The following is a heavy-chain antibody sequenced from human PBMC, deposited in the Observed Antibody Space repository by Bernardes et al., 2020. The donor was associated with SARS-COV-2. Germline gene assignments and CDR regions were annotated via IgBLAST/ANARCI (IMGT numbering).Heavy chain of an antibody. J-gene: IGHJ4*02. V-gene: IGHV3-74*01. Sequence: GGSLRLSCAASGFTFSSYWIHWVRQAPGKGLVWVSRFNTDASTPNYADSVKGRFTISRDNAKNTLYLQMNRLRAEDTAVYYCARSAFISGRGYTFDYWGQGTLVTVSS. CDR3: ARSAFISGRGYTFDY. D-gene: IGHD5-18*01. CDR1: GFTFSSYW. CDR2: FNTDASTP.